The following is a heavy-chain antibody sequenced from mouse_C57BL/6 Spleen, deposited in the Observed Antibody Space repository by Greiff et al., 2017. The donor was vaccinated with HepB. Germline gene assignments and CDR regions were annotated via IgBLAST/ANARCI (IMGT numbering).Heavy chain of an antibody. CDR1: GYTFTSYW. Sequence: QVQLQQPGTELVKPGASVKLSCKASGYTFTSYWMHWVKQRPGQGLEWIGNINPSNGGTNYNEKFKSKATLTVDKSSSTASMQLSNLTTEDSEVYYCARDYYGSSLFAYWGQGTLVTVSA. CDR2: INPSNGGT. V-gene: IGHV1-53*01. D-gene: IGHD1-1*01. CDR3: ARDYYGSSLFAY. J-gene: IGHJ3*01.